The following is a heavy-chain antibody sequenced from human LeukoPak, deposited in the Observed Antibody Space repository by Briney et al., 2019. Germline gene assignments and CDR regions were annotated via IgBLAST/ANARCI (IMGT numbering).Heavy chain of an antibody. Sequence: SETLSLTCTVSGYSISSGYYWGWIRQPPGKGLEWIGSIYYSGSTYYNPSLKSRVTISVDTSKNQFSLKLSSVTAADTAVYYCARHNPGIVGATTPPDYWGQGTLVTVSS. CDR1: GYSISSGYY. CDR3: ARHNPGIVGATTPPDY. CDR2: IYYSGST. V-gene: IGHV4-38-2*02. D-gene: IGHD1-26*01. J-gene: IGHJ4*02.